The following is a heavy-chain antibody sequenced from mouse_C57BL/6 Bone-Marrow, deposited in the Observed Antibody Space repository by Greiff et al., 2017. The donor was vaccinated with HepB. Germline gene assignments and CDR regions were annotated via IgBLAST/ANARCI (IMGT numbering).Heavy chain of an antibody. D-gene: IGHD1-1*02. CDR3: ARRVDYYAMDY. CDR2: INPSSGYT. CDR1: GYTFTSYW. J-gene: IGHJ4*01. V-gene: IGHV1-7*01. Sequence: VQLVESGAELAKPGASVKLSCKASGYTFTSYWMHWVKQRPGQGLEWIGYINPSSGYTKYNEKFKGKATLTADKSSSTAYMQLNSLTSEDSAVYFCARRVDYYAMDYWGQGTSVTVSS.